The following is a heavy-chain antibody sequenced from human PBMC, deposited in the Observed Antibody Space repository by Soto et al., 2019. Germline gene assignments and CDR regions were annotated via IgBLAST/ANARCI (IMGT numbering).Heavy chain of an antibody. CDR2: IYYSGST. CDR3: ARAHTLIRSYYDSSGYRALPPSQYYFDY. CDR1: GGSISNYY. D-gene: IGHD3-22*01. V-gene: IGHV4-59*01. J-gene: IGHJ4*02. Sequence: SETLSLTCTVSGGSISNYYWTWIRQPPGKGLEWIGYIYYSGSTNYNPSLKSRVTISVDTSKNQFSLKLSSVTAADTAVYYCARAHTLIRSYYDSSGYRALPPSQYYFDYWGQGTLVTVSS.